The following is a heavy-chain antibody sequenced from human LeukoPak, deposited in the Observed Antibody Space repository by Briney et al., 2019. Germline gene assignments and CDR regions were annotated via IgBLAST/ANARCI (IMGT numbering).Heavy chain of an antibody. D-gene: IGHD3-16*01. CDR3: ARRPKGLDAFDI. V-gene: IGHV1-2*02. CDR2: INPNSGGT. Sequence: ASVKVSCKASGYTFTGYYMHWVRQAPGQGLEWMGWINPNSGGTNYAQKFQGRVTMTRDTSISTAYMELSRLRSDDTAVYYCARRPKGLDAFDIWGQGTMVTVSS. CDR1: GYTFTGYY. J-gene: IGHJ3*02.